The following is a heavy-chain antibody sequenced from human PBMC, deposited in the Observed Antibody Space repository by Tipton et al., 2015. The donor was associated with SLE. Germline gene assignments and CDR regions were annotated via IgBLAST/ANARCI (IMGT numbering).Heavy chain of an antibody. CDR3: ARATYSVIDC. CDR2: INSDGSYT. V-gene: IGHV3-74*01. J-gene: IGHJ4*02. CDR1: GGSISSHY. Sequence: LSLTCTVSGGSISSHYWSWIRQPPGKGLVWISRINSDGSYTSYADSVKGRFTISRDNAKNTLYLQMNSLRAEDTAVYYCARATYSVIDCWSQGTLVTVSS. D-gene: IGHD2-15*01.